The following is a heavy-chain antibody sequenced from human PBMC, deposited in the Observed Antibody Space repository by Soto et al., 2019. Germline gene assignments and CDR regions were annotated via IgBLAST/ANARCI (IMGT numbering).Heavy chain of an antibody. CDR3: AEGPDAIKWGMDV. V-gene: IGHV1-58*01. D-gene: IGHD2-2*02. J-gene: IGHJ6*02. CDR1: GFTFTTSA. Sequence: SVKVSCKASGFTFTTSAVQWVRLARGQRLEWIGWIVVGSGNTNYAQKFHERVTITRDMSTSTAYMELSSLRSEDTAVYYCAEGPDAIKWGMDVWGQGTTVTVSS. CDR2: IVVGSGNT.